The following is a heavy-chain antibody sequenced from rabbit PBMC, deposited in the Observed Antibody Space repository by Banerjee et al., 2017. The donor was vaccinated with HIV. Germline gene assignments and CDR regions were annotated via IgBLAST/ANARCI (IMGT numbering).Heavy chain of an antibody. CDR3: AREWDGNEYGL. J-gene: IGHJ4*01. D-gene: IGHD2-1*01. Sequence: QGQLEESGGDLVKPEGSLTLTCTASGFSFSSYDMCWVRQAPGKGLELIGCIGTGSGSTYYASWAKGRFTISKTSSTTVTLQMTSLTAADTATYFCAREWDGNEYGLWGQGTLVTVS. V-gene: IGHV1S45*01. CDR2: IGTGSGST. CDR1: GFSFSSYD.